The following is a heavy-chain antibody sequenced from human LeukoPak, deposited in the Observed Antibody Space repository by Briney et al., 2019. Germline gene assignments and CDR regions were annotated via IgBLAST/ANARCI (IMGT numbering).Heavy chain of an antibody. D-gene: IGHD4-11*01. CDR1: GFTVSGNY. V-gene: IGHV3-11*01. J-gene: IGHJ4*02. Sequence: GGSLRLSCAVSGFTVSGNYMSWVRQAPGKGLEWVSYISSSGSTIYYADSVKGRFTISRDNAKNSLYLQLNSLRAEDTAVYYCAKGLTTLDYWGQGTLVTVSS. CDR2: ISSSGSTI. CDR3: AKGLTTLDY.